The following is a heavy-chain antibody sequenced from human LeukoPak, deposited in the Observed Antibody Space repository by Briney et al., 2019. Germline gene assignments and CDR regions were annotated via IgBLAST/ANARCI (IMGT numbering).Heavy chain of an antibody. Sequence: GGSLRLSCAASGFAVSDYYMNWIRQAPGKGLEWVSSISSSSSYIYYADSVKGRFTISRDNAKNSLYLQMNSLRAEDTAVYYCAVTRIVVVVATFDYWGQGTLVTVSS. J-gene: IGHJ4*02. D-gene: IGHD2-15*01. CDR2: ISSSSSYI. V-gene: IGHV3-21*01. CDR1: GFAVSDYY. CDR3: AVTRIVVVVATFDY.